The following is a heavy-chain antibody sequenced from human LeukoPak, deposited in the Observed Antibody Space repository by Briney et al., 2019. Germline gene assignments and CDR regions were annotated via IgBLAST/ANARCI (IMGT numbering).Heavy chain of an antibody. CDR2: IYPGDADT. V-gene: IGHV5-51*01. D-gene: IGHD3-22*01. CDR1: GYSFTSYW. Sequence: SGESLNISFKGSGYSFTSYWSGGVRQMPGKGREWMGIIYPGDADTRYSPSCQGQVTISADKSISTDYLQWSSLKASDSAMFSCARLADSSGYYLDYWGQGTLVTVSS. J-gene: IGHJ4*02. CDR3: ARLADSSGYYLDY.